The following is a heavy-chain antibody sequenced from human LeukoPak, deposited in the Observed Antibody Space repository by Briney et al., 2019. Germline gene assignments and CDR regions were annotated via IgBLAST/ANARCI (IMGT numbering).Heavy chain of an antibody. V-gene: IGHV4-38-2*02. CDR3: ARANMVRGVGSFFDRNWFDP. D-gene: IGHD3-10*01. CDR2: IYHSGVT. CDR1: GYSISSGYY. Sequence: SETLSLTCSVSGYSISSGYYWGWIRPPPGKGLEWVGSIYHSGVTFYHPSLNRRPTTSLDTSKNQFSLRLSSVTAADTAVYYCARANMVRGVGSFFDRNWFDPWGQGTLVTVSS. J-gene: IGHJ5*02.